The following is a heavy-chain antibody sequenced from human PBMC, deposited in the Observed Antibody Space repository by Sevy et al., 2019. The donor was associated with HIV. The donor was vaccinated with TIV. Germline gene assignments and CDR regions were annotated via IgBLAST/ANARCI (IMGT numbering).Heavy chain of an antibody. D-gene: IGHD3-3*01. CDR3: AGRKVGDFWSGSIRGPWAGGPLFDY. Sequence: GGSLRLSCTSSGFTFSSYAMNWVRQAPGKGLEWVSTISHSGDSTYYADSVKGRFTISRDNSENTLYLQMNSLRAEDTARYYCAGRKVGDFWSGSIRGPWAGGPLFDYWGQGTLVTVSS. J-gene: IGHJ4*02. V-gene: IGHV3-23*01. CDR2: ISHSGDST. CDR1: GFTFSSYA.